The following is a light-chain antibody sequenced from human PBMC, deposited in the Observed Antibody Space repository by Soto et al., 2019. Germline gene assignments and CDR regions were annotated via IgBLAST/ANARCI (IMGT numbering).Light chain of an antibody. CDR3: QQYNDWTQT. CDR2: GAS. Sequence: EIVMTQSPGTLSLSPGERATLSCRASQSVSSNLAWYQQIPGQAPRLLIYGASTRATGIPARFSGSGSGTEFTLAINSLQSEDFAVYYCQQYNDWTQTFGLGTKVDIK. V-gene: IGKV3-15*01. J-gene: IGKJ1*01. CDR1: QSVSSN.